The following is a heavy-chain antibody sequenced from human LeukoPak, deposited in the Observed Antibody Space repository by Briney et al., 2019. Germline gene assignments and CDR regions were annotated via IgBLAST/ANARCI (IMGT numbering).Heavy chain of an antibody. Sequence: TGGSLRLSCAASGFTFSNSAMSWVRQAPGKGLEWVSSISYAGTTYYADSVKGRLTISRDNSKNTLYLQMDSLGADDTAVYYCAKGPHRDFWTGYRYYGMDVWGQGTTVTVSS. CDR2: ISYAGTT. CDR3: AKGPHRDFWTGYRYYGMDV. V-gene: IGHV3-23*01. D-gene: IGHD3/OR15-3a*01. CDR1: GFTFSNSA. J-gene: IGHJ6*02.